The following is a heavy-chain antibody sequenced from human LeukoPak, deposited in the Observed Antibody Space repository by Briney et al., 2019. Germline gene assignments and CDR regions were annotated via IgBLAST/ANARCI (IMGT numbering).Heavy chain of an antibody. D-gene: IGHD3-10*01. CDR2: MNPNSGNT. J-gene: IGHJ4*02. CDR1: GYTFTSYD. V-gene: IGHV1-8*01. CDR3: ARGHYGSGSYYNGDSYYFDY. Sequence: ASVKVSCKASGYTFTSYDINWVRQATGQGLEWMGWMNPNSGNTGYAQKSQGRVTMTRNTSISTAYMELSSLRSEDTAVYYCARGHYGSGSYYNGDSYYFDYWGQGTLVTVSS.